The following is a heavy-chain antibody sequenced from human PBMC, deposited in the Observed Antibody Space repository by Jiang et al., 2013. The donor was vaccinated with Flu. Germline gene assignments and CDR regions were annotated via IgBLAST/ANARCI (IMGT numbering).Heavy chain of an antibody. CDR3: AKVGFRDTAMVDYFDY. Sequence: QLLESGGGLVQPGGSLRLSCAASGFTFSSYAMSWVRQAPGKGLEWVSAISGSGGSTYYADSVKGRFTISRDNSKNTLYLQMNSLRAEDTAVYYCAKVGFRDTAMVDYFDYWGQGTLVTVSS. J-gene: IGHJ4*02. V-gene: IGHV3-23*01. D-gene: IGHD5-18*01. CDR1: GFTFSSYA. CDR2: ISGSGGST.